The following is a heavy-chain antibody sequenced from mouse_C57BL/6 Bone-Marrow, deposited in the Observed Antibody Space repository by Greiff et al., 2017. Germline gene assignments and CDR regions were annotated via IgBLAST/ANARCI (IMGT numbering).Heavy chain of an antibody. CDR3: AKEGFDD. CDR1: GYTFTSYW. CDR2: IDPYSGGT. J-gene: IGHJ1*03. V-gene: IGHV1-72*01. Sequence: VQLQQPGAELVKPGASVKLSCKASGYTFTSYWMHWVKQRPGRGLEWIGRIDPYSGGTKYNEKFKGKATLTVDKPSSTAYMKLSSLTSDDAAVYYCAKEGFDDWGKGTTVTVSS.